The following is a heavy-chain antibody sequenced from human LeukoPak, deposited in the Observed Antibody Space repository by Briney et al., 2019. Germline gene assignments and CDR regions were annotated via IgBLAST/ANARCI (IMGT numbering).Heavy chain of an antibody. CDR3: AKVGPVGVTGTTDY. CDR1: GFTFSSYD. V-gene: IGHV3-30*18. J-gene: IGHJ4*02. D-gene: IGHD1-20*01. CDR2: ISYDGSNK. Sequence: GGSLRLSCAASGFTFSSYDMHWVRQAPGKGLEWVAVISYDGSNKYYADSVKGRFTISRDNSKNTLYLQMNSLRAEDTAVYYCAKVGPVGVTGTTDYWGQGTLVTVSS.